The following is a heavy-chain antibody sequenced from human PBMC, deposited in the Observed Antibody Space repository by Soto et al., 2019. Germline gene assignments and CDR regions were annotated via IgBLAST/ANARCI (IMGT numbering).Heavy chain of an antibody. CDR3: AIATAYAQYYYMDV. V-gene: IGHV3-23*01. J-gene: IGHJ6*03. Sequence: EVLLLESGGGLVQPGGSLRFSCEVSAFTSKKLAMTWVRQAPGEGLEWVSSVTRSGTGTYYAASVQGRFTISRDNAKNRLFLQMNTLRAEDTAVYYRAIATAYAQYYYMDVWGKGTAVTVSS. CDR2: VTRSGTGT. CDR1: AFTSKKLA. D-gene: IGHD3-16*01.